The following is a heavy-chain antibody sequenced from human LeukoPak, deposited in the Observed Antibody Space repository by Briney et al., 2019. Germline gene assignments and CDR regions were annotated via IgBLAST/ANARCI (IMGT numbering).Heavy chain of an antibody. D-gene: IGHD3-10*01. J-gene: IGHJ4*02. CDR1: GASLSPNY. CDR3: ARGHYGSGTGTYPD. V-gene: IGHV4-59*01. CDR2: IYYSGST. Sequence: SETLSLTCTFSGASLSPNYWSWIRQPPGKGLEWIGYIYYSGSTDYNPSLKSRVTISVDTSKNQVSLKLNSVTAADTAVYSCARGHYGSGTGTYPDWGQGTLVTVSS.